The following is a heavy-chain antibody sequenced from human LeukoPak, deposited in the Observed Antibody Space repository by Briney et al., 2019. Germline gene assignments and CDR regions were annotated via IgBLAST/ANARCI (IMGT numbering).Heavy chain of an antibody. CDR2: ISGSGGST. CDR1: GFTFSSYA. J-gene: IGHJ4*02. CDR3: AKAYSSSWYKVIGY. V-gene: IGHV3-23*01. Sequence: GGSLRLSCVASGFTFSSYAMSWVRQAPGKGLEWVSAISGSGGSTYYADSVKGRFNISRDNSKNTLYLQMNSLRAEDTAVYYCAKAYSSSWYKVIGYWGQGTLVTVSS. D-gene: IGHD6-13*01.